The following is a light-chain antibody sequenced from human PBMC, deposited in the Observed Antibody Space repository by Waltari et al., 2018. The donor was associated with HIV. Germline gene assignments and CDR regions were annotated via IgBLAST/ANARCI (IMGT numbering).Light chain of an antibody. CDR3: MQARQTLFT. CDR2: LGS. Sequence: DIVMTQSPLSLSVTPGQPASISCRSSQSLLHSNGYNYLDWYLQKPGQSPQLLIYLGSNRASGVPDRFSGSGSGTDFTLKSSRVEAEDVGVYYCMQARQTLFTFGPGTKVDIK. J-gene: IGKJ3*01. CDR1: QSLLHSNGYNY. V-gene: IGKV2-28*01.